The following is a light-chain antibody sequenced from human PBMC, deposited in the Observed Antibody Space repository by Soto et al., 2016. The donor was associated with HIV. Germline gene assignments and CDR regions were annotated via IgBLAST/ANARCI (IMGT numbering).Light chain of an antibody. J-gene: IGLJ7*01. Sequence: SYELTQPPSVSVAPGQTATITCGGDNILSKDVRWYQQKPGQAPVLVIYDDADRPSGIPERFSGSISGNTATLTISRVEGGDEADYYCQVWDLTSYHIVFGGGTQLTVL. CDR2: DDA. CDR1: NILSKD. CDR3: QVWDLTSYHIV. V-gene: IGLV3-21*02.